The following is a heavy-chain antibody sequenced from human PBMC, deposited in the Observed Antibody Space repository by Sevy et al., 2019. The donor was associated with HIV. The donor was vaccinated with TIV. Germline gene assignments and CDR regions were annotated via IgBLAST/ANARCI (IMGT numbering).Heavy chain of an antibody. CDR3: TRGLATADTPEYYFDY. D-gene: IGHD5-12*01. V-gene: IGHV3-49*03. J-gene: IGHJ4*02. CDR1: GFTFDDYA. CDR2: ITRNSYEAYGGTT. Sequence: GGSLILSCTTSGFTFDDYAMNWFRQAPGKGLEWVAFITRNSYEAYGGTTDYAASVKGRFIISRDDSKSIAYLQMNSLKTEDTAVYYCTRGLATADTPEYYFDYWGQGTLVTVSS.